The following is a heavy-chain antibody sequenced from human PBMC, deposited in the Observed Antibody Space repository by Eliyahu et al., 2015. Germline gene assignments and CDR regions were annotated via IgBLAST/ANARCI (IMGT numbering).Heavy chain of an antibody. J-gene: IGHJ6*03. CDR2: IFSNDEK. V-gene: IGHV2-26*01. D-gene: IGHD1-26*01. CDR3: ARIPVQWNFGGYYYYMDV. Sequence: QVTLKESGPVLVKPTETLTLTCTVSGFSLSXXRMGVXWIRQPPGKALEWLAHIFSNDEKSYSTSLKSRLTISKDTSKSQVVLTMTNMDPVDTATYYCARIPVQWNFGGYYYYMDVWGKGTTVTVSS. CDR1: GFSLSXXRMG.